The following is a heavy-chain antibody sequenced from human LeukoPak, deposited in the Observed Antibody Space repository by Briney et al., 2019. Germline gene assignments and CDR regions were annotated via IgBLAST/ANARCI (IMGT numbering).Heavy chain of an antibody. CDR1: GGSISSSNW. D-gene: IGHD6-13*01. J-gene: IGHJ4*02. CDR2: IYHSGST. CDR3: ARDSGSSWRLYYFDY. V-gene: IGHV4-4*02. Sequence: SETLSLTCAVSGGSISSSNWWSWVRQPPGKGLEWIGEIYHSGSTNYNPSLKSRVTISVDKSKNQFSLKLSSVTAADTAVYYCARDSGSSWRLYYFDYWGQGTLVTVSS.